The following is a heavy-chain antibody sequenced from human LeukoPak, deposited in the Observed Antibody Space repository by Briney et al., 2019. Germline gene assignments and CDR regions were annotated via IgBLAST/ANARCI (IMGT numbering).Heavy chain of an antibody. Sequence: SETLSLTCAVSGGSISSSTYYWGWIRQPPGKGLEWIGNIYYSGSTYYNPSLKRRVTISVDTSKNQFSLKLTSVTAADTAAYYCARPKSGHWGQGTLVTVSS. D-gene: IGHD3-10*01. CDR3: ARPKSGH. CDR1: GGSISSSTYY. CDR2: IYYSGST. J-gene: IGHJ4*02. V-gene: IGHV4-39*01.